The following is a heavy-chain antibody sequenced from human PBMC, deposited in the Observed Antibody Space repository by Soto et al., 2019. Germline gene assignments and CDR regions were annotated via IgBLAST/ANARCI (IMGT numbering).Heavy chain of an antibody. Sequence: QVQLVESGGGVVQPGRSLRLSCAASGFTFSSYAMHWVRQAPGKGLEWVAVISYDGSNKYYADSVKGRFTISRDNSKNTLYLQMNSLRAEDTAVYYCARDKLRLDSSGYYYPCDAFDIWGQGTMVTVSS. V-gene: IGHV3-30-3*01. CDR3: ARDKLRLDSSGYYYPCDAFDI. D-gene: IGHD3-22*01. CDR2: ISYDGSNK. J-gene: IGHJ3*02. CDR1: GFTFSSYA.